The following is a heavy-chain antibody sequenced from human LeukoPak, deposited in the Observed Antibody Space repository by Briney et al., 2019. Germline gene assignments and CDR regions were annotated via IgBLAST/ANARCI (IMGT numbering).Heavy chain of an antibody. Sequence: PSQTLSLTCTVSGGSISSGDYYWSWIRQPPGKGLEWIGYIYYSGSTYYNPSLKSRVTISVDTSKNQFSLKLSSVTAADTAVYYCASTMIDTVYFDYWGQGTLVTVSS. CDR2: IYYSGST. CDR1: GGSISSGDYY. J-gene: IGHJ4*02. D-gene: IGHD3-22*01. V-gene: IGHV4-30-4*01. CDR3: ASTMIDTVYFDY.